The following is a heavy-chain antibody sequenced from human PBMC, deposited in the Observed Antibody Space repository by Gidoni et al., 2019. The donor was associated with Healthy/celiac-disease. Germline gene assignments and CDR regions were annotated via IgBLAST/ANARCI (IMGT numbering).Heavy chain of an antibody. V-gene: IGHV3-30*04. CDR1: GFTFSSYA. D-gene: IGHD5-12*01. J-gene: IGHJ4*02. CDR3: ARASASGYDIPIFDY. Sequence: QVQLVESGGGVVQPGRSLRLSCAASGFTFSSYAMHWVRQAPGKGLEWVAVISYDGSNKYYADSVKGRFTISRDNSKNTLYLQMNSLRAEDTAVYYCARASASGYDIPIFDYWGQGTLVTVSS. CDR2: ISYDGSNK.